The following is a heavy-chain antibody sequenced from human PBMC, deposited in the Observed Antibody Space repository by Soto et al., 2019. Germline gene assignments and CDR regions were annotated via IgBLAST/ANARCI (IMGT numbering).Heavy chain of an antibody. CDR2: IYYSGST. CDR3: ARRQLLSVYFDY. CDR1: GGSISSSSYY. Sequence: QLQLQESGPGLVKPSETLSLTCTVSGGSISSSSYYWGWIRQPPGKGLEWIGSIYYSGSTYYNPSLKSRVTISVDTFKNQFSLKLSSVTAADTAVYYCARRQLLSVYFDYWGQGTLVTVSS. D-gene: IGHD2-2*01. J-gene: IGHJ4*02. V-gene: IGHV4-39*01.